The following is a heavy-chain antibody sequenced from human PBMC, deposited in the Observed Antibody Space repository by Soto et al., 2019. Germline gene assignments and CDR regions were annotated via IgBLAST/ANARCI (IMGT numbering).Heavy chain of an antibody. CDR1: GYTFTSYG. Sequence: ASVKVSCKASGYTFTSYGISWVRQAPGQGLEWMGWISAYSGNTNYAQKLQGRVTMTTDTSTSTAYMELRSLRSDDTAVYYCARGGWEIAAAGSIDYWGQGTLVTVSS. J-gene: IGHJ4*02. CDR2: ISAYSGNT. D-gene: IGHD6-13*01. V-gene: IGHV1-18*01. CDR3: ARGGWEIAAAGSIDY.